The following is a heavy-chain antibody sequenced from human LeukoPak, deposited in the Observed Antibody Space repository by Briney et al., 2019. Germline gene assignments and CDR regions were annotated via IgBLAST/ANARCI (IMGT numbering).Heavy chain of an antibody. J-gene: IGHJ5*02. CDR3: ARERRPIVVVPAAYRNWFDP. D-gene: IGHD2-2*01. CDR2: INPNSGGT. Sequence: ASVKVSGKASGYTFTGYYMHWVRQAPGQGLEWMGWINPNSGGTNYAQKFQGRVTMTRDTSIGTAYMELSRLRSDDTAVYYCARERRPIVVVPAAYRNWFDPWGQGTLVTVSS. V-gene: IGHV1-2*02. CDR1: GYTFTGYY.